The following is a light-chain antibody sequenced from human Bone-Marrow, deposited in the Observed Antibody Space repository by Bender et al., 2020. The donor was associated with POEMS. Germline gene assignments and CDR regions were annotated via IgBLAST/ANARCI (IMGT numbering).Light chain of an antibody. V-gene: IGLV2-23*02. CDR1: SSDVGAYNL. J-gene: IGLJ3*02. CDR2: EVR. CDR3: CSYAGGGTFV. Sequence: QSALTQPASVSGSPGQSITISCTGASSDVGAYNLVSWYQQHPGKAPKLLIYEVRKRPSGVSNRFSGSKSDNTASLTISGLQAEDEADYYCCSYAGGGTFVFGGGTKLTVL.